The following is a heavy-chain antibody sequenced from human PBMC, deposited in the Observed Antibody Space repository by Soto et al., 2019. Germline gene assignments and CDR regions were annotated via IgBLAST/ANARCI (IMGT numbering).Heavy chain of an antibody. CDR3: ARSTSDSSGYVDAFDI. J-gene: IGHJ3*02. CDR2: ISYDGSNK. D-gene: IGHD3-22*01. CDR1: GFTFSSYA. V-gene: IGHV3-30-3*01. Sequence: QGQLVESGGGVVQPGRSLRLSCAASGFTFSSYAMHWVRQAPGKGLEWGAVISYDGSNKYYADSVKGRFTISRDNSKNTLYLQMNSLRAEDTAVYYCARSTSDSSGYVDAFDIWGQGTMVTVSS.